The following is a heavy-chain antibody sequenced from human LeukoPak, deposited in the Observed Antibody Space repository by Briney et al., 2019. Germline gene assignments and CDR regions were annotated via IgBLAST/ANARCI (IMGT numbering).Heavy chain of an antibody. J-gene: IGHJ4*02. V-gene: IGHV5-51*01. D-gene: IGHD1-1*01. CDR3: ARRPTGRNYYFDY. Sequence: GESLKISCKAFGYSFTTYWIGWVRQMPGKGLAWMGIIYPGDSDTRYSPSFQGQVTISVDKSISTAYLQWTSLKASDTAMYYCARRPTGRNYYFDYWGQGALVTVSS. CDR1: GYSFTTYW. CDR2: IYPGDSDT.